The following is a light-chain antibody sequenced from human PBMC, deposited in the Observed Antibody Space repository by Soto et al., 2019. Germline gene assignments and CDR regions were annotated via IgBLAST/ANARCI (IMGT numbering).Light chain of an antibody. J-gene: IGKJ1*01. CDR2: GAS. V-gene: IGKV3-15*01. CDR1: QSVSRN. Sequence: EVVLTQSPATLSVSPGDRATLSCRASQSVSRNLAWYQQKPGQAPRLLIYGASTRATGVPARFSGSGSATEFTLSISSLQSEDVAVYYCQQYYNWPPWTFGLGTKVEIK. CDR3: QQYYNWPPWT.